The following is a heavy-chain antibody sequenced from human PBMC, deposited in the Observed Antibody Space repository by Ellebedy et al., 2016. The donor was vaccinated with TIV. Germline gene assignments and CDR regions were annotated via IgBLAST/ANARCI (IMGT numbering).Heavy chain of an antibody. CDR2: IWYDGSNK. D-gene: IGHD3-3*01. CDR3: ARDRGTIFGGGHDY. V-gene: IGHV3-33*08. Sequence: GESLKISXAASGFTFSSYAMHWVRQAPGKGLEWVAVIWYDGSNKYYADSVKGRFTISRDNSKNTLYLQMNSLRAEDTAVYYCARDRGTIFGGGHDYWGQGTLVTVSS. CDR1: GFTFSSYA. J-gene: IGHJ4*02.